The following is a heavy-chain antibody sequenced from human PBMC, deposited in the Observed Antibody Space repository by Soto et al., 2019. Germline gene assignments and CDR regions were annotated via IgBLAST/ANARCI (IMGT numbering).Heavy chain of an antibody. CDR3: ARDAAVGLFDY. D-gene: IGHD1-26*01. Sequence: ASVKASCKASGGTFSSYAISWVRQAPGQGLEWMGVIIPIFGNTNYAQKLQGRVTMTTDTSTSTAYMELRSLRSDDTAAYYCARDAAVGLFDYWGQGTLVTVSS. CDR2: IIPIFGNT. CDR1: GGTFSSYA. V-gene: IGHV1-18*01. J-gene: IGHJ4*02.